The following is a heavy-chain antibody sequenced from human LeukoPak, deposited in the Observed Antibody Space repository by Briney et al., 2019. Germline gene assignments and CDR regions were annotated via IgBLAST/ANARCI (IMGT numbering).Heavy chain of an antibody. V-gene: IGHV3-64D*06. J-gene: IGHJ6*04. CDR3: VKDLGYYDILTGYYRSGDYYYGMDV. Sequence: PGGSLRLSCSASGFTFSSYAMHWVRQAPGKGLEYVSAISSNGVSTYYADSVKGRFTISRDNSKNTLYLQMSSLRAEDTAVYYCVKDLGYYDILTGYYRSGDYYYGMDVWGKGTTVTVSS. CDR2: ISSNGVST. D-gene: IGHD3-9*01. CDR1: GFTFSSYA.